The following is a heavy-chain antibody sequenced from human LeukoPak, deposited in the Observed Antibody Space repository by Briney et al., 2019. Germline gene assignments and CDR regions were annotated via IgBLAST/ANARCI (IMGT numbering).Heavy chain of an antibody. V-gene: IGHV3-48*03. CDR1: GFTFSNYE. J-gene: IGHJ5*01. D-gene: IGHD6-19*01. CDR3: ARYGDYSGSHRRWFDS. Sequence: PGGSLRLSCAASGFTFSNYEVNWVRQAPGKGLEWVSYIGPSGTVIFYAESVKGRFTISRDDAKHSLFLRMNSLRTEDTAVYYCARYGDYSGSHRRWFDSWGQGTLVTVSS. CDR2: IGPSGTVI.